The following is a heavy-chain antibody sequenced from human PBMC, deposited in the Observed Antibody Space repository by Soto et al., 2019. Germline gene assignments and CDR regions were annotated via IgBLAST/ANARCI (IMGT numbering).Heavy chain of an antibody. J-gene: IGHJ5*02. D-gene: IGHD2-15*01. CDR1: GGTFSRDA. Sequence: QVQLVQSGAEVQKPGSSVKVSCKASGGTFSRDAISWVRQAPGQGLEWMGGIIPMFGTAKYVQKFQGRLTIPADESTTTAYMELRSLRSDDTAVYYCARGVVVVAASQLGWFDPWGQGTLVTVSS. CDR3: ARGVVVVAASQLGWFDP. V-gene: IGHV1-69*01. CDR2: IIPMFGTA.